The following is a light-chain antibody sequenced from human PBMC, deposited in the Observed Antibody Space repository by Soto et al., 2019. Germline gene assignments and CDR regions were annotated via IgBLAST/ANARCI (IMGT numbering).Light chain of an antibody. Sequence: EIVLTQSPGTLSLSPGERATLSCRASQSVSSSYLGWYQQKPGQAPRLLIYGASSRATGIPDRFSGSGSGTDFTLTISSLEPEDFAVYYCQQRRYWPVTFGQGTKVEIK. V-gene: IGKV3D-20*02. J-gene: IGKJ1*01. CDR3: QQRRYWPVT. CDR2: GAS. CDR1: QSVSSSY.